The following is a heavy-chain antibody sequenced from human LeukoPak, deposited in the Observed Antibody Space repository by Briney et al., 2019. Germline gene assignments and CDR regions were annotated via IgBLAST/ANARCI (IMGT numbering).Heavy chain of an antibody. V-gene: IGHV3-7*01. CDR2: IKQDGSEK. CDR1: GFIVSSSYA. Sequence: GGSLRLSCAASGFIVSSSYAMSWVRQAPGKGLEWVANIKQDGSEKYYVDSVKGRFTISRDNAKNSLYLQMNSLRAEDTAVYYCARVFRPSLTVFIIRGAFDIWGQGTMVTVSS. D-gene: IGHD3-3*01. J-gene: IGHJ3*02. CDR3: ARVFRPSLTVFIIRGAFDI.